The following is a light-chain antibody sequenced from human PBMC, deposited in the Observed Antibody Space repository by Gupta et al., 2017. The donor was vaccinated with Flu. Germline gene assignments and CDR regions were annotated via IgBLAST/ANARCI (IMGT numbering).Light chain of an antibody. CDR3: SSYAGSNNFV. CDR1: SSDVGGYNY. V-gene: IGLV2-8*01. CDR2: EVT. Sequence: SALTQPPSASASPGQSVTISCTGTSSDVGGYNYVSWYQQHPGNAPKLMIYEVTKRPSGVPDRFSGSKSGNTASLTVSGLQAEDEADYYCSSYAGSNNFVFGTGTKVTVL. J-gene: IGLJ1*01.